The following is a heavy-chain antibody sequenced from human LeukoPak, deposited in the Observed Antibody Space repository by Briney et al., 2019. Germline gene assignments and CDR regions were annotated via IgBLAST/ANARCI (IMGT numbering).Heavy chain of an antibody. V-gene: IGHV4-59*01. CDR3: ARAGFFSSGWYWEFDN. J-gene: IGHJ4*02. D-gene: IGHD6-19*01. Sequence: SETLSLTCTVPGGSIETYCWSWIRQPPGKALEWIGYITDSGSSNYNPSIRSRVTISVDTSKNQFSLKLTSVTAADTALYYCARAGFFSSGWYWEFDNWGQGILVTVSS. CDR1: GGSIETYC. CDR2: ITDSGSS.